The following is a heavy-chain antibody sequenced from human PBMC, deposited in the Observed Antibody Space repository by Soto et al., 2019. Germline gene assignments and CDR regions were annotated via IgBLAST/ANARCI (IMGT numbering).Heavy chain of an antibody. CDR3: ARAATGTYGVLDY. Sequence: PSETLSLTCTISGGSISGYYWVWIRQPPGKGLERIGYIYYTGSTDYSPSLKSRVTISVETSKNQFSLKLTSVTAADTAVYYCARAATGTYGVLDYWGQGILVTVSS. CDR1: GGSISGYY. J-gene: IGHJ4*02. V-gene: IGHV4-59*01. D-gene: IGHD1-7*01. CDR2: IYYTGST.